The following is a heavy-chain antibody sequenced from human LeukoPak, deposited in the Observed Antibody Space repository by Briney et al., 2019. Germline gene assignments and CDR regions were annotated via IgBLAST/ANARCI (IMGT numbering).Heavy chain of an antibody. Sequence: EGSLRLSCAASGFTFSSHGMHWVRQAPGKGLEWVAVISYDGSNKYYADSVKGRFTISRDNSKNTLYLQMNSLRAEDTAVYYCAKSHTIDYWGQGTLVTVSS. CDR1: GFTFSSHG. J-gene: IGHJ4*02. V-gene: IGHV3-30*18. CDR3: AKSHTIDY. CDR2: ISYDGSNK.